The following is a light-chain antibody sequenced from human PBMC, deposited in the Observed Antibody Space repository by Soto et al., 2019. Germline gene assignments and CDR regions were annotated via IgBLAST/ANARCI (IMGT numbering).Light chain of an antibody. J-gene: IGKJ1*01. V-gene: IGKV2D-29*01. Sequence: DIVMTQTPLSLPVTPGQPASISCKSSQSLLHSDGKTYLYWYLQKPGQPPQLLIYEVSNRFSGVPDRFSGSGSGTEFTLTISSLQPDDFATYYCQHYNSYSEAFGQGTKVDIK. CDR2: EVS. CDR3: QHYNSYSEA. CDR1: QSLLHSDGKTY.